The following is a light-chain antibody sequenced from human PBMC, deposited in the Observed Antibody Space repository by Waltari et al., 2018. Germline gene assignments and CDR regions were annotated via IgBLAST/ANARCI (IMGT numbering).Light chain of an antibody. Sequence: SYVLPQPPSLSVAPGKTARITCWGNDIGKKSVTWYQQRPGQAPVLVVYDESGRPSGIPERFSGSNSGNAVTLTISGVEAGDEADYYCQVWDSTSDHRVFGGGTKLTIL. CDR1: DIGKKS. V-gene: IGLV3-21*01. J-gene: IGLJ3*02. CDR2: DES. CDR3: QVWDSTSDHRV.